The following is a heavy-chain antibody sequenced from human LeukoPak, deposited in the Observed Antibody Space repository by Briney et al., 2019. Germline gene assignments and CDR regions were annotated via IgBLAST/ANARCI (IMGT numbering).Heavy chain of an antibody. CDR3: ANSTQEHTFDY. Sequence: GGSLRLSCAASGFTFDDYAMHGVRQAPGKGLEWVSGISWNRGSIGYADSVKGRFTISRDNSKNSLYLQVNSLRAEDTDLYYCANSTQEHTFDYWGQGTLVTVSS. V-gene: IGHV3-9*01. D-gene: IGHD1-1*01. CDR1: GFTFDDYA. J-gene: IGHJ4*02. CDR2: ISWNRGSI.